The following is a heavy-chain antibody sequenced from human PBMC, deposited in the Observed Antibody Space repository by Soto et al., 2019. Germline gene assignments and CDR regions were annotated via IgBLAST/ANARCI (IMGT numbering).Heavy chain of an antibody. D-gene: IGHD3-22*01. V-gene: IGHV5-51*01. CDR1: GYNFINYW. Sequence: PGESLNISCKGSGYNFINYWIGWVRQVPGKGLEWMGIIYPGDFDIKYSPSFQGQVTISADKSVTSAYLQWSSLKASDTAIYYCARSYGGEYYDSRSYYFACWGQGTLVTVSS. J-gene: IGHJ4*02. CDR3: ARSYGGEYYDSRSYYFAC. CDR2: IYPGDFDI.